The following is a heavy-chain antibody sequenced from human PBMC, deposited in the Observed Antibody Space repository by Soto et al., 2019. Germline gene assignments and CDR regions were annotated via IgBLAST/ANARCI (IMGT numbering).Heavy chain of an antibody. CDR2: TYYSGST. Sequence: SETLSLTCTVSGASISSGDYYWSWIRQPPGKGLEWIGFTYYSGSTYYNPSLKSRLTISVHRPKNESSLSLTSVPATDTAVYYCARRGMNNYFWSGYSSYYYYPMDVWGQGPTVTVSS. V-gene: IGHV4-30-4*01. CDR3: ARRGMNNYFWSGYSSYYYYPMDV. J-gene: IGHJ6*02. CDR1: GASISSGDYY. D-gene: IGHD3-3*01.